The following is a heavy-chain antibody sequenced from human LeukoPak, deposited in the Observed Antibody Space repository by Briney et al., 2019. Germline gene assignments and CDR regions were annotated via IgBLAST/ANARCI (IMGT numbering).Heavy chain of an antibody. J-gene: IGHJ3*02. CDR1: GYSFTSYW. CDR2: IYPGVSDT. V-gene: IGHV5-51*01. Sequence: GESLKISCKGSGYSFTSYWIGWVRQMPGKGLEWMGIIYPGVSDTRYSPSFQGQVTTPADKSISTAYLLWSSLKASDTAMYDCARLCSGGSCYVAFDIWGQGTLVTVSS. D-gene: IGHD2-15*01. CDR3: ARLCSGGSCYVAFDI.